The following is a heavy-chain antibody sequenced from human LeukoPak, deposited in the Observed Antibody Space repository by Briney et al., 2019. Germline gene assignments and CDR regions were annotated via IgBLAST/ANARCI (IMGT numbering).Heavy chain of an antibody. Sequence: SETLSLTCTVSGGSISSSSYYWGWIRQPPGKGLEWIGSIYYSGSTYYNPSLKSRVTISVDTSKNQFPLKLSSVTAADTAVYYCARDRLWLPQWRGAFDIWGQGTMVTVSS. CDR1: GGSISSSSYY. CDR2: IYYSGST. V-gene: IGHV4-39*06. CDR3: ARDRLWLPQWRGAFDI. D-gene: IGHD3-22*01. J-gene: IGHJ3*02.